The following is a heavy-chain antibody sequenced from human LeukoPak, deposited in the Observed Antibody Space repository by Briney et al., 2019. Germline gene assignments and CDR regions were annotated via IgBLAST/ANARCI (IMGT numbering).Heavy chain of an antibody. D-gene: IGHD4-17*01. CDR1: GYTFTGYY. CDR2: INPNSGGT. J-gene: IGHJ3*02. CDR3: ARDLDRTTVTGAFDI. Sequence: GASVKVSRKASGYTFTGYYMHWVRQAPGQGLEWMGWINPNSGGTNYAQKFQGRVTMTSDTSISTAYMELSRLRSDDTAVYYCARDLDRTTVTGAFDIWGQGTMVTVSS. V-gene: IGHV1-2*02.